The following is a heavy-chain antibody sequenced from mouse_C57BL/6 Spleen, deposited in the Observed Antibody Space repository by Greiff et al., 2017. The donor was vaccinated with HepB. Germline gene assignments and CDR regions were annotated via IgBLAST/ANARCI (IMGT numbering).Heavy chain of an antibody. CDR3: TREEDDYDVWYFDV. CDR1: GFTFSSYA. Sequence: DVMLVESGEGLVKPGGSLKLSCAASGFTFSSYAMSWVRQTPEKRLEWVAYISSGGDYIYYADTVKGRFTISRDNARNTLYLQMSSLKSEDTAMYYCTREEDDYDVWYFDVWGTGTTVTVSS. D-gene: IGHD2-4*01. J-gene: IGHJ1*03. V-gene: IGHV5-9-1*02. CDR2: ISSGGDYI.